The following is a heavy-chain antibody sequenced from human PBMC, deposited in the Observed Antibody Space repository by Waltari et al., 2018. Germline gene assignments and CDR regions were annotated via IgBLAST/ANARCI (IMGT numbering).Heavy chain of an antibody. CDR1: GGSISSSSYY. Sequence: QLQLQESGPGLVKPSETLSLTCTVSGGSISSSSYYWGWIRQPPGKGLEWIGSIYYSGSTYYNPSLKSRVTISVDTSKNQFSLKLSSVTAADTAVYYCARQNCTNGVCYYYFDYWGQGTLVTVSS. V-gene: IGHV4-39*01. D-gene: IGHD2-8*01. CDR3: ARQNCTNGVCYYYFDY. CDR2: IYYSGST. J-gene: IGHJ4*02.